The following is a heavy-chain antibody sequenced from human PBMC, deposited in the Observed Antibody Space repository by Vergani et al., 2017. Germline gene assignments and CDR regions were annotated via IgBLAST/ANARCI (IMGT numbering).Heavy chain of an antibody. CDR3: ARDWGYSSGYWFDP. CDR1: GYTFSTYG. V-gene: IGHV1-18*01. CDR2: ISAYNGNT. D-gene: IGHD6-19*01. J-gene: IGHJ5*02. Sequence: QVQLVQSGAEVKKPGASVKVSCKASGYTFSTYGISWVRQAPGQGLEWMGWISAYNGNTIYAQKFQGRVTMTIDTSTSTAYMELRSLRSDDTALYYCARDWGYSSGYWFDPWGQGTLVTVSS.